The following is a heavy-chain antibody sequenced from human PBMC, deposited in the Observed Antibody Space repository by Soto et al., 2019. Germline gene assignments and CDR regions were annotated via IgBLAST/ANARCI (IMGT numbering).Heavy chain of an antibody. J-gene: IGHJ3*01. Sequence: SVKVSCKASGGTFSSYTISWVRQAPGQGLEWMGGIIPILGIANYAQKFQGRVTITADKSTSTAYMELSSLRSEDTAVYYCAWGGDGYDDLRAFDLWGQGTMVTVSS. CDR3: AWGGDGYDDLRAFDL. D-gene: IGHD5-12*01. V-gene: IGHV1-69*10. CDR2: IIPILGIA. CDR1: GGTFSSYT.